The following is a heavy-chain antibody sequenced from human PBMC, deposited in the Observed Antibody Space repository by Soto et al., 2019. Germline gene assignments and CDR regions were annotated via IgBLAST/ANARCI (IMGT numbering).Heavy chain of an antibody. D-gene: IGHD2-2*01. J-gene: IGHJ3*01. CDR2: IIPILTVT. Sequence: QVHLTQSGAEVKKPGSSVKVSCKAAGGTFNTYTLFWVRQAPGHGLGWMGRIIPILTVTNSAQNFQDRLTLHADKSTGTALMELTSLRSDDTAVYYCSIGSWSAETFDVWGQGTMVTVSS. V-gene: IGHV1-69*02. CDR1: GGTFNTYT. CDR3: SIGSWSAETFDV.